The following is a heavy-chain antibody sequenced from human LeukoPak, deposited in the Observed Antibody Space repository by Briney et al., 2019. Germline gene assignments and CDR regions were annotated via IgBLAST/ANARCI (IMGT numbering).Heavy chain of an antibody. V-gene: IGHV4-4*02. Sequence: SETLSLTCAVSGGSISSSNWWSWVRQPPGKGLEWIGEIYHSGSTNYNPSLKSRVTISVDTSKNQFSLKLRSVTAADTAVYYCARHRGSSSNFDYWGQGTLVTVSS. CDR1: GGSISSSNW. J-gene: IGHJ4*02. D-gene: IGHD6-6*01. CDR3: ARHRGSSSNFDY. CDR2: IYHSGST.